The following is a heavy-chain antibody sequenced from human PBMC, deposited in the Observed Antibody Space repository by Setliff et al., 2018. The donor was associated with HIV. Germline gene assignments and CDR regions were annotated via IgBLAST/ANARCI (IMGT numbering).Heavy chain of an antibody. CDR2: IYYTGST. CDR3: ARVERGRGYSHGYWYFDL. CDR1: AYSISSGYY. V-gene: IGHV4-38-2*01. Sequence: LSLTCAVSAYSISSGYYWGWIRQPPGKGLEWIATIYYTGSTFYTPSLKSRVIASVDTSKNQVSLIMKSVTAADTAIYYCARVERGRGYSHGYWYFDLWGRGTLVT. D-gene: IGHD5-18*01. J-gene: IGHJ2*01.